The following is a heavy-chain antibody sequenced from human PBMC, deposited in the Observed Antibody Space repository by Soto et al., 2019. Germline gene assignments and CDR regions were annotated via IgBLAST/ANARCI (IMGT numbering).Heavy chain of an antibody. CDR3: AREVVLTEWYFDN. V-gene: IGHV3-30-3*01. CDR2: TSSDGGTK. Sequence: QVQLMESGGGVVQPGGSLRLSYVTSGFTFSRYSMHWFRQAPGKGLEWVAVTSSDGGTKFYADSVKGRFTVSRDNSKNPLYLQMNSLRPEDTAVYYCAREVVLTEWYFDNWGQGSLVTVSS. D-gene: IGHD2-21*01. CDR1: GFTFSRYS. J-gene: IGHJ4*02.